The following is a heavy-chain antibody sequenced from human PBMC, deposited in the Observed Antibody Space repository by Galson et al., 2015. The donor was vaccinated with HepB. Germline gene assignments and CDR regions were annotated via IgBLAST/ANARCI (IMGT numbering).Heavy chain of an antibody. CDR1: GFTFCSYS. CDR3: ARDRGSGIGNDAFDI. D-gene: IGHD3-10*01. J-gene: IGHJ3*02. V-gene: IGHV3-21*01. Sequence: SLRLSCAASGFTFCSYSMLWVRQAPGKGLEWVSSITSSSSYIYHADSVKGRFTISRDNAKNSLYLPMNSLRAEDTAVYYCARDRGSGIGNDAFDIWGQVTMVTVSS. CDR2: ITSSSSYI.